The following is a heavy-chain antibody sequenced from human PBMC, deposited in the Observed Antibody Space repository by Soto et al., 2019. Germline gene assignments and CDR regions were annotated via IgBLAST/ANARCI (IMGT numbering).Heavy chain of an antibody. J-gene: IGHJ4*02. Sequence: SETLSLTCAVYGGSFSGYYWSWIRQPPGKGPEWIGEINHSGSTNYNPSLKSRVTISVDTSKNQFSLKLSSVTAADTAVYYCARGGWYSYGSVYFDYWGQGTLVTVS. CDR2: INHSGST. CDR3: ARGGWYSYGSVYFDY. CDR1: GGSFSGYY. V-gene: IGHV4-34*01. D-gene: IGHD5-18*01.